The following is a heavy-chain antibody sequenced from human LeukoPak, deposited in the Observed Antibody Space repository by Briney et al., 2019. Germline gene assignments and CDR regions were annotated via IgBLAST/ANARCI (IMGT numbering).Heavy chain of an antibody. J-gene: IGHJ4*01. CDR1: GFSFSGSD. CDR3: TTYITGRY. V-gene: IGHV3-73*01. Sequence: PGGSLRLSCAASGFSFSGSDVHWVRQASGKGLEWVGRIRTKANSYATAYVASVKGRFTISRDDSKNTAYLQMNSLKTEDTAFYYCTTYITGRYWGHGTLVTVSS. CDR2: IRTKANSYAT. D-gene: IGHD1-20*01.